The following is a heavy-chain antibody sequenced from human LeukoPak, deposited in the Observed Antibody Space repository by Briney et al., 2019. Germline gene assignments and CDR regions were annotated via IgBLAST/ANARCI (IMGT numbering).Heavy chain of an antibody. CDR1: VFTFSSYA. Sequence: PGGSLRLSCAASVFTFSSYAMSWVRQAPGKGLEWVSAISGSGGSTYYADSVKGRFTISRDNSKNTLYLQMNSLRAEDTAVYYCAKDLWSSSWYPSPQIDYWGQGTLVTVSS. D-gene: IGHD6-13*01. J-gene: IGHJ4*02. CDR2: ISGSGGST. V-gene: IGHV3-23*01. CDR3: AKDLWSSSWYPSPQIDY.